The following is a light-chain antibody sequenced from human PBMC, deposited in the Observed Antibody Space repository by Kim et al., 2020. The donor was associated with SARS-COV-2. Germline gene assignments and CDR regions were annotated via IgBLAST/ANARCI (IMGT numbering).Light chain of an antibody. J-gene: IGKJ1*01. CDR3: QQANSFPPFT. CDR1: QNINTW. V-gene: IGKV1-12*01. CDR2: AAS. Sequence: IQMTQSPSSVSASVGDRVTITCRASQNINTWLAWYQQKPGKAPKLLIYAASSLQSGVPSRFSGSGSGTAFTLTIARLQPDDSATYYCQQANSFPPFTFGQGTKVYIK.